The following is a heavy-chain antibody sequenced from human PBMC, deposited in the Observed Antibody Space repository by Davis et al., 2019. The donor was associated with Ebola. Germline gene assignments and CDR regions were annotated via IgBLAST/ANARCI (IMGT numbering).Heavy chain of an antibody. CDR2: ITHSGST. CDR1: GGSFSGHY. Sequence: MPGGSLRLSCAVYGGSFSGHYWSWIRQPPGKGLEWIGEITHSGSTDYNPSLQSRVTISVDMSKNAFSLKMTSVTAADTAIYYCAKGPFVAFDWGQGTLVTVSS. J-gene: IGHJ4*02. V-gene: IGHV4-34*01. CDR3: AKGPFVAFD. D-gene: IGHD3-3*01.